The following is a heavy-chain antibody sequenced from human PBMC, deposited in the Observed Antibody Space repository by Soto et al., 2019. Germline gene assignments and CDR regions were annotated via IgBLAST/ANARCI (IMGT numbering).Heavy chain of an antibody. Sequence: ASVKVSCKASGYTFTGYYMHWVRQAPGQGLEWMGWINPNSGGTNYAQKFQGRVTMTRDTSISTAYMELSRLRSDDTAVYYCASRQVWRVGPYIDYWGQGTLVTVSS. CDR1: GYTFTGYY. CDR3: ASRQVWRVGPYIDY. J-gene: IGHJ4*02. CDR2: INPNSGGT. D-gene: IGHD3-3*01. V-gene: IGHV1-2*02.